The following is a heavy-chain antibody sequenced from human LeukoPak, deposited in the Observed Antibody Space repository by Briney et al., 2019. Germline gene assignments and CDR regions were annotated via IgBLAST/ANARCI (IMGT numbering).Heavy chain of an antibody. Sequence: ASVKVSCKASGYTFTGYYMHWVRQAPGQGLEWMGRINPNSGGTNYAQKFQGRVTMTRDTSISTAYMELSRLRSDDTAVYYCARVSSAGYSSTWSPGGLDYWGQGTLVTVSS. CDR2: INPNSGGT. CDR1: GYTFTGYY. D-gene: IGHD6-13*01. CDR3: ARVSSAGYSSTWSPGGLDY. V-gene: IGHV1-2*06. J-gene: IGHJ4*02.